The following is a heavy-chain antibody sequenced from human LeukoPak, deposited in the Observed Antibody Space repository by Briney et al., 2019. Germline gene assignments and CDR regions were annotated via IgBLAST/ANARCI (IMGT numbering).Heavy chain of an antibody. CDR1: GYTFTGYY. J-gene: IGHJ4*02. CDR3: SVLWFGGLTTHDY. D-gene: IGHD3-10*01. Sequence: EASLRVSCTASGYTFTGYYMHWVRQAPGQGLEWIGWINGSSGGTTYAQKFQCRVTMTGATTISTAYMELSRLGSDATAEYYCSVLWFGGLTTHDYWGQGTLVTVSS. CDR2: INGSSGGT. V-gene: IGHV1-2*02.